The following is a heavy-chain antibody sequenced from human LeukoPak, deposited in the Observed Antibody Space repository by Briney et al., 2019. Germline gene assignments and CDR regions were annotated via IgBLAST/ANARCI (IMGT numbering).Heavy chain of an antibody. CDR1: GGSISSGDYY. CDR2: IYYSGST. V-gene: IGHV4-39*01. J-gene: IGHJ4*02. CDR3: ARWVATPRGYFDY. D-gene: IGHD5-12*01. Sequence: SETLSLTCTVSGGSISSGDYYWGWIRQPPGKGLEWIGNIYYSGSTYYNPSLKSRVTISVDTSKNQFSLKLSSASAADTAVYYCARWVATPRGYFDYWGQGALVTVSS.